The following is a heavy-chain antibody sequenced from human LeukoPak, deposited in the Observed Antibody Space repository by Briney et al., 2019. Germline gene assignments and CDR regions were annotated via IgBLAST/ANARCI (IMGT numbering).Heavy chain of an antibody. CDR2: INPNSGGT. V-gene: IGHV1-2*02. J-gene: IGHJ6*02. D-gene: IGHD2-2*01. Sequence: GASVTVSCKASGYTFTGYYMHWVRQAPGQGLEWMGWINPNSGGTNYAQKFQGRVTMTRDTSISTAYMELSRLRSDDTAVYYCARELVVVPAVPYYYYYGMDVWGQGTTVTVSS. CDR1: GYTFTGYY. CDR3: ARELVVVPAVPYYYYYGMDV.